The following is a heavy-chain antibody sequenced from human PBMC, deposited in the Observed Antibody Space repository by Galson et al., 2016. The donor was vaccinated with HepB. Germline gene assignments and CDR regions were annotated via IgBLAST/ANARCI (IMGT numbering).Heavy chain of an antibody. CDR3: TKDQLIVIVPAAGNWFDP. V-gene: IGHV3-23*01. CDR1: GFTFTNYA. Sequence: SLRLSCAASGFTFTNYAMSWVRQAPGKGLEWVAGIDGSGGGTHYADSVKGRFTISRDNSMNTLYLQMNSLRAEDTAIYYCTKDQLIVIVPAAGNWFDPWGQGTLVTVSS. D-gene: IGHD2-2*01. J-gene: IGHJ5*02. CDR2: IDGSGGGT.